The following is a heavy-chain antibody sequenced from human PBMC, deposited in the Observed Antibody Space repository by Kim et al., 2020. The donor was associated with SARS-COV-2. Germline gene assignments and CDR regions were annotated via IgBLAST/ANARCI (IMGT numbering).Heavy chain of an antibody. CDR1: GFTFSSYA. J-gene: IGHJ4*02. D-gene: IGHD2-2*01. CDR3: AKDTWCSSTSCFPRSNFDY. CDR2: ISGSGGST. V-gene: IGHV3-23*01. Sequence: GGSLRLSCAASGFTFSSYAMSWVRQAPGKGLEWVSAISGSGGSTYYADSVKGRFTISRDNSKNTLYLQMNSLRAEDTAVYYCAKDTWCSSTSCFPRSNFDYWGQGTLVTVSS.